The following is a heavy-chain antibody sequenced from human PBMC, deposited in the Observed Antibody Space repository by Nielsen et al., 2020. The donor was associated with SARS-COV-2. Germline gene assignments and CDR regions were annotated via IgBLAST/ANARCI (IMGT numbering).Heavy chain of an antibody. V-gene: IGHV4-59*01. Sequence: SETLSLTCSVSGDSISNSYWTWVRQPPGKGLEWIGYIYYSGITKYNPSLKSRVTISVDTSRNQFSLKLSSVTAADTAVYFCARITPPDDYWGQGTLVTVSS. CDR2: IYYSGIT. D-gene: IGHD3-16*01. J-gene: IGHJ4*02. CDR1: GDSISNSY. CDR3: ARITPPDDY.